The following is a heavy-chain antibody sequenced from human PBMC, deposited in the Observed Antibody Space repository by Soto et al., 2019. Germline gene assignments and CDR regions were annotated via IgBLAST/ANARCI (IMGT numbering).Heavy chain of an antibody. J-gene: IGHJ4*02. CDR1: GGSMSSSNG. Sequence: SETLSLTCTVSGGSMSSSNGWNWVRQPPGKGLEWIGETHHSGRTNYNPSLKSRVTISVDKSKNHFSLKLSSVTAADTAVYYCARSEAKVLDYWGQGTLVTVSS. D-gene: IGHD5-18*01. CDR2: THHSGRT. CDR3: ARSEAKVLDY. V-gene: IGHV4-4*02.